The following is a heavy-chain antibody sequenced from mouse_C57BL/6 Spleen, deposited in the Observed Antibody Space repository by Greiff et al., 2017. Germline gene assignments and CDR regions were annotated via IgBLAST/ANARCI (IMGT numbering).Heavy chain of an antibody. Sequence: VQLKESGAELVKPGASVKISCKASGYAFSSYWMNWVKQRPGKGLEWIGQIYPGDGDTNYNGKFKGKATLTADKSSSTAYMQLSSLTSEDSAVYFCATLYDYDGYFDVWGTGTTVTVSS. J-gene: IGHJ1*03. CDR1: GYAFSSYW. D-gene: IGHD2-4*01. CDR3: ATLYDYDGYFDV. V-gene: IGHV1-80*01. CDR2: IYPGDGDT.